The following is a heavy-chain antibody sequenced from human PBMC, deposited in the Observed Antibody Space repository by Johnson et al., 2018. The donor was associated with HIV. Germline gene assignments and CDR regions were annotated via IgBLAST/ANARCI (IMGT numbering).Heavy chain of an antibody. CDR1: GFRFSSYA. V-gene: IGHV3-74*01. J-gene: IGHJ3*02. CDR3: VRERQSGTMQLWLRVNDAFDI. D-gene: IGHD5-18*01. CDR2: INNDGSST. Sequence: VQLVESGGGVVQPGRSLRLSCVASGFRFSSYAVHWVRQAPGKGLEWVSRINNDGSSTSYADSVKGRFTISRDNAKNTLYLQMNSLRAEDTAAFYCVRERQSGTMQLWLRVNDAFDIWGQGTMVTVSS.